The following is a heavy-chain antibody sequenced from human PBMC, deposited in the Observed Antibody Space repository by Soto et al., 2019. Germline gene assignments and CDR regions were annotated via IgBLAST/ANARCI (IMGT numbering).Heavy chain of an antibody. CDR3: ARDDPMTRFDY. J-gene: IGHJ4*02. V-gene: IGHV3-11*05. CDR1: GFTVSDYY. Sequence: QVPLVESGGGLVKPGGSLRLSCAASGFTVSDYYMRWIRQAPGKGLERVSYISSSSSNTNYADSVKGRFTISRDNAKNALYLQMNSLRAEDTAVYYCARDDPMTRFDYWCQGTLVTVSS. CDR2: ISSSSSNT.